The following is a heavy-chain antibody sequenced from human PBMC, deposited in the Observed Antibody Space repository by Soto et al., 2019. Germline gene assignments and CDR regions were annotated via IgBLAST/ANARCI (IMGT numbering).Heavy chain of an antibody. CDR1: GGSISSGDYY. CDR3: ARDNILGILYGGMDV. J-gene: IGHJ6*02. Sequence: QVQLQESGPGLVKPSQTLSLTCTVSGGSISSGDYYWSWIRQPPGKVLEWIGYIYYSGSTYYNPSLKSRVTISVDTSTNQFSLKLSSVTAADTAVYYCARDNILGILYGGMDVWGQGTTVTVSS. CDR2: IYYSGST. D-gene: IGHD3-3*01. V-gene: IGHV4-30-4*01.